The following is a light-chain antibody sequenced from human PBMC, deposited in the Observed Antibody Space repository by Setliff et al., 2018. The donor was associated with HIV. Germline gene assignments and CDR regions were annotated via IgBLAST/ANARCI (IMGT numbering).Light chain of an antibody. V-gene: IGLV2-23*01. CDR3: SSYARSSTVL. CDR1: SSDVGGYDS. Sequence: QSALAQPRSVSGSPGQSVTISCTGTSSDVGGYDSVSWYQQHPGKAPKLIIFEVTKRPSGVSTRFSGSKSGNTASLTISGLQAGGEADYYCSSYARSSTVLFGGGT. J-gene: IGLJ2*01. CDR2: EVT.